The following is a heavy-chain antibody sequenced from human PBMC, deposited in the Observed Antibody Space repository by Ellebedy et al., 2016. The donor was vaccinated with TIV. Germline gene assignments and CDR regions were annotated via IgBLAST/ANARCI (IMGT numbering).Heavy chain of an antibody. CDR1: GYTFTSYA. J-gene: IGHJ4*02. V-gene: IGHV7-4-1*02. Sequence: AASVKVSCKASGYTFTSYAMNWVRQAPGQGLEWMGWINTNTGNPTYAQAFTGRFVFSLDTSVSTAYLQISSLKAEDTAVYYCARNHYDFLTAYAYPPNYWGQGTLVTVSS. CDR2: INTNTGNP. CDR3: ARNHYDFLTAYAYPPNY. D-gene: IGHD3-9*01.